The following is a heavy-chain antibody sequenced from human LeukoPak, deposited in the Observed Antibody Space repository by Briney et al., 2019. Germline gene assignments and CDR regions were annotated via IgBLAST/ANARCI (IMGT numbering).Heavy chain of an antibody. J-gene: IGHJ4*02. V-gene: IGHV4-39*07. CDR2: IHDDGRT. D-gene: IGHD6-19*01. CDR1: GGSISDSRT. Sequence: SETLSLTCTVSGGSISDSRTWGWVRQPPGQGLEWIANIHDDGRTASNPSLKSRVTISLDTSKNQFSLKVRYVTAADTAFYFCARVLAAAGPDFWGQGTLVTVSS. CDR3: ARVLAAAGPDF.